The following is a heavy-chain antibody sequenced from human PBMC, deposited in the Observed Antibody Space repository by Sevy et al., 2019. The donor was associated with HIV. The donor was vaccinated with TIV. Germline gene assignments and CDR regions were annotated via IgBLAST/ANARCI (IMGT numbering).Heavy chain of an antibody. CDR1: GFSFSTYA. J-gene: IGHJ4*02. V-gene: IGHV3-23*01. CDR3: AKEGPGYNYDSSGYFPS. CDR2: ISGSGSNT. Sequence: GGSLRLSCAASGFSFSTYAMTRVRQAPWKGLEWVSAISGSGSNTYNADSVKGRFTISRDNSKNTLYLQMNSLRAEDTAVYYCAKEGPGYNYDSSGYFPSWGQGTLVTVSS. D-gene: IGHD3-22*01.